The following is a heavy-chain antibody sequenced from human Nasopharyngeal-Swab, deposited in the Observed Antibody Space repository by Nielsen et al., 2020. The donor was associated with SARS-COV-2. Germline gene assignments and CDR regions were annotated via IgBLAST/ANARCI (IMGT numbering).Heavy chain of an antibody. CDR3: ARGLSGVVPAPVLGLGPWYYYYYYMDV. CDR1: SGSFSEYN. Sequence: SETLSLTCAVFSGSFSEYNWNWIRQPPGKGLEWIGEINHGGTTNYNPSLKSRVTVSVDTSKNQFSLRLTSVTAADTAVYYCARGLSGVVPAPVLGLGPWYYYYYYMDVWGKGTTVTVSS. V-gene: IGHV4-34*01. J-gene: IGHJ6*03. D-gene: IGHD2-2*01. CDR2: INHGGTT.